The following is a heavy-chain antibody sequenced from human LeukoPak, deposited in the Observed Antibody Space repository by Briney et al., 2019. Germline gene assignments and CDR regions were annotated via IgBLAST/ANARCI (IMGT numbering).Heavy chain of an antibody. CDR1: GYTFTSYG. J-gene: IGHJ6*02. CDR2: ISAYNGNT. D-gene: IGHD2-2*02. Sequence: ASVKVSCKASGYTFTSYGISWVRQAPGQGLEWMGWISAYNGNTNYAQKFQGRVTMTEDTSTDTAYMELSSLRSEDTAVYYCATAQIVVVPAAIAPYYYGMDVWGQGTTVTVSS. CDR3: ATAQIVVVPAAIAPYYYGMDV. V-gene: IGHV1-18*01.